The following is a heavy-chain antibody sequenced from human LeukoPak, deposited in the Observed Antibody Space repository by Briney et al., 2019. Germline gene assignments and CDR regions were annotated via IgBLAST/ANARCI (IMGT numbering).Heavy chain of an antibody. CDR2: ISGSGGST. CDR1: GFTFSSYS. Sequence: HPGGSLRLSCAASGFTFSSYSMNWVRQAPGKGLEWVSAISGSGGSTYYADSVKGRFTISRDNSKNTLYLQMNSLRAEDTAVYYCAKDAPTRTFVDWPIARSYYFDYWGQGTLVTVSS. V-gene: IGHV3-23*01. J-gene: IGHJ4*02. D-gene: IGHD3-9*01. CDR3: AKDAPTRTFVDWPIARSYYFDY.